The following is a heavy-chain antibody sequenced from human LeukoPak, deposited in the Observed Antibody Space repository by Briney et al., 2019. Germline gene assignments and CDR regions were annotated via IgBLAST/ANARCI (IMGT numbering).Heavy chain of an antibody. Sequence: GGSLRLSCAASGFTFSTFGMHGLRQAPGKGLEGVAVISYGGNSKFYADSVKGRFTIPRDNSKNTVVLQMNSLRAEDTAVYYCAKALWFGTFDYWGQGTLVTVSS. J-gene: IGHJ4*02. D-gene: IGHD3-10*01. CDR3: AKALWFGTFDY. CDR1: GFTFSTFG. V-gene: IGHV3-30*18. CDR2: ISYGGNSK.